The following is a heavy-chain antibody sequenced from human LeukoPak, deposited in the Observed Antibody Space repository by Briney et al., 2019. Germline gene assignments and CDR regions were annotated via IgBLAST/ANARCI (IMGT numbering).Heavy chain of an antibody. Sequence: ASVKVTCKASGYTFTGHYMHWVRQAPGQGLEWMGWINPNSGGTNYAQKFQGRVTMTRDTSISTANMELSRLRSDDTAVYYCARDDPRGWYYFDYWGQGTLVTVSS. V-gene: IGHV1-2*02. CDR3: ARDDPRGWYYFDY. CDR2: INPNSGGT. CDR1: GYTFTGHY. D-gene: IGHD3-10*01. J-gene: IGHJ4*02.